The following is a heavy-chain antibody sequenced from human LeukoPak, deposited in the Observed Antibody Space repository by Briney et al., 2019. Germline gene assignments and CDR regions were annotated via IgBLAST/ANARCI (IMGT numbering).Heavy chain of an antibody. Sequence: KPSETLSLSCSVSAGSIRTYYWSWLRQPPGKGRELIGYIYYSGSTNYTPSLNSRVTISVDTSKTQFSLKLSSVTAADTAVYYCARMRTGPLYGSGSYRLYYFDYWGQGTLVTVSS. CDR2: IYYSGST. CDR3: ARMRTGPLYGSGSYRLYYFDY. V-gene: IGHV4-59*12. CDR1: AGSIRTYY. D-gene: IGHD3-10*01. J-gene: IGHJ4*02.